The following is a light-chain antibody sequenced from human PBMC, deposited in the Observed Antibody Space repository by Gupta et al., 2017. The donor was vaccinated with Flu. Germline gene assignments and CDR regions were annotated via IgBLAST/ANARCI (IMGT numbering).Light chain of an antibody. J-gene: IGLJ3*02. Sequence: QSALTPPASVSGSTGPSITISCTGTSSDVGGYNYVSWYQQHPGNAPKLMIYEVSNLPSGVSNRFSGSKSGNTASLTISGLQAEDEADYYCSSYTSSSTWVFGGGAKLTVL. V-gene: IGLV2-14*01. CDR2: EVS. CDR3: SSYTSSSTWV. CDR1: SSDVGGYNY.